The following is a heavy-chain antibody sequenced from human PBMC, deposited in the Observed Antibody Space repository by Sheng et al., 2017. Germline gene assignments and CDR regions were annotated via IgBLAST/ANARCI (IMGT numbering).Heavy chain of an antibody. J-gene: IGHJ5*02. V-gene: IGHV4-34*01. CDR3: ARGQSGSGLMGATRWFDP. CDR2: INHSGST. CDR1: GGSFSGYY. Sequence: QVQLQQWGAGLLKPSETLSLTCAVYGGSFSGYYWSWIRQPPGKGLEWIGEINHSGSTNYNPSLKSRVTISVDTSKNQFSLKLSSVTAADTAVYYCARGQSGSGLMGATRWFDPWGQGTLVTVSS. D-gene: IGHD1-26*01.